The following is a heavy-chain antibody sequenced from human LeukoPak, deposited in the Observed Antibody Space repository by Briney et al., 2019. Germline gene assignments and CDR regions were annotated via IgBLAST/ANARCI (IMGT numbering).Heavy chain of an antibody. Sequence: GGSLRLSCAASGFTLSTYAMSWVRQTPGKGLEWVSLISWDGGSTYYADSVKGRFTISRDNSKNSLYLQMNSLRTEDTALYYCAKVCADCGGDWGFDYWGQGTLVTVSS. D-gene: IGHD2-21*02. V-gene: IGHV3-43*02. CDR2: ISWDGGST. CDR3: AKVCADCGGDWGFDY. J-gene: IGHJ4*02. CDR1: GFTLSTYA.